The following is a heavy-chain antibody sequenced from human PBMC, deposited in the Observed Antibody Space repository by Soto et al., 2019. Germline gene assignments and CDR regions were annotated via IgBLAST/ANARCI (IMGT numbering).Heavy chain of an antibody. Sequence: QVQLQESGPGLVNPSGTLSLTCAVSGGSISSSNWWSWVRQPPGKGLEWIGEIYHSGSTNYNPSLKSRVTISVDKSKNQFSLKLSSVTAADTAVYYCARSGVWGSYRYTNYFDYWGQGTLVTVSS. CDR2: IYHSGST. D-gene: IGHD3-16*02. CDR3: ARSGVWGSYRYTNYFDY. V-gene: IGHV4-4*02. J-gene: IGHJ4*02. CDR1: GGSISSSNW.